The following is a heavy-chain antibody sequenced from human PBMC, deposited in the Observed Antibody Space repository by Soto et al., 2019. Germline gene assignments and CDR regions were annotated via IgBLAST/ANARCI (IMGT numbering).Heavy chain of an antibody. D-gene: IGHD3-10*01. CDR1: GYSFTTYG. CDR2: INGYGHGA. V-gene: IGHV1-18*01. CDR3: VRDLNGDFYY. J-gene: IGHJ4*02. Sequence: QVQLVQSGAEVRQPGASVKVSCKASGYSFTTYGMSWVRQDPGQGLEYMGWINGYGHGAKYVQRFQGRFSMTTDTSTNTVYMDLRSLTSDDTAVYYCVRDLNGDFYYWGQGTVVIVSP.